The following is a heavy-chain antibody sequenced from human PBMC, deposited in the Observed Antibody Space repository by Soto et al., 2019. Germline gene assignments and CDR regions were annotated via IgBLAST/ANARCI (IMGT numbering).Heavy chain of an antibody. CDR3: SRAGSNRGVWFGPDD. D-gene: IGHD3-10*01. V-gene: IGHV3-30*14. CDR2: ISDDGTNK. CDR1: GVTIRGYA. Sequence: GGSLGLACAASGVTIRGYAMPCVRQAAGKGLEGVTVISDDGTNKHYADSVRGRVTISRETAKNPLKLKMDSLRPEAKAVYYCSRAGSNRGVWFGPDDRGQGTQVTVYS. J-gene: IGHJ4*02.